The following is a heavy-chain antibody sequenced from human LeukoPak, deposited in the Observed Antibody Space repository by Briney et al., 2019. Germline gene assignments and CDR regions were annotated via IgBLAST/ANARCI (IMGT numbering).Heavy chain of an antibody. V-gene: IGHV4-34*01. CDR3: ARGGDYSKVDY. D-gene: IGHD4-11*01. CDR2: INHSGST. Sequence: SETLSLTCAVYGGSFSGYYWSWIRQPPGKGLEWMGEINHSGSTNYNPSLKSRVTISVDTSKNQFSLKLSSVTAADTAVYYCARGGDYSKVDYWGQGTLVTVSS. J-gene: IGHJ4*02. CDR1: GGSFSGYY.